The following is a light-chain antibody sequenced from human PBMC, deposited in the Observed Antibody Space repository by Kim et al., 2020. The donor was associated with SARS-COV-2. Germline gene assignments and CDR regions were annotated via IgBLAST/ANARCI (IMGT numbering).Light chain of an antibody. J-gene: IGKJ2*01. CDR3: QQYEILPYT. CDR2: RAS. V-gene: IGKV1-33*01. CDR1: QDISNN. Sequence: SASVGDRVTITCQASQDISNNLNWYRQKPGSAPNLLIYRASNLEAGDPSRFSASGSGTDFTFTISSLQSEDIATYYCQQYEILPYTFGQGTKLEI.